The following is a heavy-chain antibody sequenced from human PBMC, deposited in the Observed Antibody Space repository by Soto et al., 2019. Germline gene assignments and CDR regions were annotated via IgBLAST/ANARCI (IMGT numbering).Heavy chain of an antibody. CDR2: INHSGST. CDR1: GGSFSGYY. Sequence: SEPLSLTCAVYGGSFSGYYWSWIRQPPEKGLEWIGEINHSGSTNYNPSLKSRVTISVDTSKNQFSLKLSSVTAADTAVYYCARGGDYDSSGYYPSDAFDIWGQGTMVTVSS. CDR3: ARGGDYDSSGYYPSDAFDI. V-gene: IGHV4-34*01. J-gene: IGHJ3*02. D-gene: IGHD3-22*01.